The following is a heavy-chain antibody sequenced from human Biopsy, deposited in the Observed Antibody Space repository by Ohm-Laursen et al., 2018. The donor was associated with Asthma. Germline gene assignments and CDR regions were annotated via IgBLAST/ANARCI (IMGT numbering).Heavy chain of an antibody. J-gene: IGHJ3*02. CDR2: MSFDGRQT. CDR1: GFAFGNYA. CDR3: AKERYYDFWSGYPI. D-gene: IGHD3-3*01. Sequence: SLRLSCAASGFAFGNYAMYWVRQAPGKGLEWVAVMSFDGRQTYYADSVKGRFTISRDNSKNTLYLQMNSLRAEDTAVYYCAKERYYDFWSGYPIWGQGTMVTVSS. V-gene: IGHV3-30*18.